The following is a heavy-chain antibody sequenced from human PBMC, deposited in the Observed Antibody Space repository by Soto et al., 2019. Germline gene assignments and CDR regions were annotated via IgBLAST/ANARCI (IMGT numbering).Heavy chain of an antibody. V-gene: IGHV4-39*01. Sequence: QLQLQESGPGLVKPSETLSLTCTVSGGSISSSSYYWGWIRQPPGKGLEWIGSIYYSGSTYYNPSLKSRVTISVDTSKNQFSLKLSSVTAADTAVYYCARTYYDFLRSDDGGKYDYWGQGTLVTVSS. J-gene: IGHJ4*02. CDR3: ARTYYDFLRSDDGGKYDY. CDR1: GGSISSSSYY. CDR2: IYYSGST. D-gene: IGHD3-3*01.